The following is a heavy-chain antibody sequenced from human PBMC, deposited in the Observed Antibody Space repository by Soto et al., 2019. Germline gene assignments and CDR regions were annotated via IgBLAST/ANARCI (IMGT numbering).Heavy chain of an antibody. J-gene: IGHJ4*02. D-gene: IGHD3-10*01. Sequence: SETLSLTCSASGGSVSSGDYYWLWIRQPPGKGLELIGYIYYSGSTNYSPSLKSRVTLSIDTSKNQFSLQLSSVTAADTAVYYCARWYYYGSGRREFDYWGQGTLVTVSS. V-gene: IGHV4-61*08. CDR1: GGSVSSGDYY. CDR2: IYYSGST. CDR3: ARWYYYGSGRREFDY.